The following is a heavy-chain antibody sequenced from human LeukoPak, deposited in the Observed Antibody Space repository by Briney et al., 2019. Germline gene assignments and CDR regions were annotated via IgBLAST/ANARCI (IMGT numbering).Heavy chain of an antibody. D-gene: IGHD3-22*01. CDR2: IYSGGST. J-gene: IGHJ4*02. CDR3: ANEDSSGYYY. V-gene: IGHV3-53*01. Sequence: PGGSLRLSCAASGLTVSSTYMSWVRQAPGKGLGWVSIIYSGGSTYYADSVKGRFTISRDNSKNTLYLQMSSLRVEDTAVYYCANEDSSGYYYWGQGTLVTVSS. CDR1: GLTVSSTY.